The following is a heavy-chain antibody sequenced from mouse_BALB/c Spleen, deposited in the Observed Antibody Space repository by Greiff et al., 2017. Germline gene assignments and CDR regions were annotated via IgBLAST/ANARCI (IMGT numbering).Heavy chain of an antibody. CDR1: GYSFTSYW. D-gene: IGHD4-1*01. Sequence: EVKLVESGTVLARPGASVKMSCKASGYSFTSYWMHWVKQRPGQGLEWIGAIYPGNSDTSYNQKFKGKAKLTAVTSASTAYMELSSLTNEDSAVYYCTRGTGTRYFDDWGQGTTLTVSS. CDR2: IYPGNSDT. V-gene: IGHV1-5*01. CDR3: TRGTGTRYFDD. J-gene: IGHJ2*01.